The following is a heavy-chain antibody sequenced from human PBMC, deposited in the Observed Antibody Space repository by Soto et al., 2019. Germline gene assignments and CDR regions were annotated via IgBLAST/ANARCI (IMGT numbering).Heavy chain of an antibody. CDR2: TFNYAGRL. CDR1: GFALSSYS. Sequence: PGGSLRLSCAVSGFALSSYSIAWVRQAPGKGLEWVSFTFNYAGRLYYADSVKGRFTISRDNAKSTLYLQLNSLRAEDTALYYCARGYSSGPDYWGQGTLVTVSS. J-gene: IGHJ4*02. CDR3: ARGYSSGPDY. D-gene: IGHD6-19*01. V-gene: IGHV3-21*01.